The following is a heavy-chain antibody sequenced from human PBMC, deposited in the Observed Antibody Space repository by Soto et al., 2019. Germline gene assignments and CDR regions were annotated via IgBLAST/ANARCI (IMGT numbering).Heavy chain of an antibody. D-gene: IGHD3-10*01. J-gene: IGHJ4*02. V-gene: IGHV3-33*01. Sequence: QVQLVEAGGGVVQPGRSLRLSCAASGFTFSSYGMHWVRQAPGKGLEWVAVIWYDGSNKYYADCVKGRFTISRDNSKNTLYLQMNRLRAEDTAVYYCARDLGGAYPWFPGDDYWGQGTLVTVSS. CDR2: IWYDGSNK. CDR1: GFTFSSYG. CDR3: ARDLGGAYPWFPGDDY.